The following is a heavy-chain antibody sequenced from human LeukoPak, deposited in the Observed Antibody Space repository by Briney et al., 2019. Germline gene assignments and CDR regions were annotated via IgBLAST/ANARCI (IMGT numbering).Heavy chain of an antibody. CDR2: IYSTGST. V-gene: IGHV4-4*07. J-gene: IGHJ3*01. CDR3: ARQVASAGTAGFDF. D-gene: IGHD6-13*01. Sequence: SETLSLTRTVSGGSISSYYWSWIRQPAGKGLEWIGRIYSTGSTNYNPSLKSRVTMSVDTSKNQFSLRLRSVTAADTAVYYCARQVASAGTAGFDFWGQGTMVTVSS. CDR1: GGSISSYY.